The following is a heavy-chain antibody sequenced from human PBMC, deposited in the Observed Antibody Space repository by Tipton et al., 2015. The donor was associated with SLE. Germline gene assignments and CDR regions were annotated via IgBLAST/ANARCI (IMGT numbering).Heavy chain of an antibody. D-gene: IGHD4-11*01. CDR1: GGSISGYY. V-gene: IGHV4-59*01. CDR2: IYYSGST. Sequence: TLSLTCTVSGGSISGYYWSWIRQPPGKGLEWIGYIYYSGSTNYNPSLKSRVTISVDTSKNQFSLKLSSVTAADTAVYYCAREVTDYSCDAFDIWGQGTMVTVSS. CDR3: AREVTDYSCDAFDI. J-gene: IGHJ3*02.